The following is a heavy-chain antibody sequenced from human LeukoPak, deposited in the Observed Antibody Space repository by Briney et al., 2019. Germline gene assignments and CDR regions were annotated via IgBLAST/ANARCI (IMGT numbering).Heavy chain of an antibody. CDR2: INHRGST. Sequence: PSETLSLTCAVYGGSFSGYYWSWIRQPPGKGLEWIGEINHRGSTNYNPSLKSRVTISVDTSKNQFSLKLSSVTAADTAVYYCARARPKWLVRVGTDFDYWGQGTLVTVSS. CDR1: GGSFSGYY. J-gene: IGHJ4*02. V-gene: IGHV4-34*01. CDR3: ARARPKWLVRVGTDFDY. D-gene: IGHD6-19*01.